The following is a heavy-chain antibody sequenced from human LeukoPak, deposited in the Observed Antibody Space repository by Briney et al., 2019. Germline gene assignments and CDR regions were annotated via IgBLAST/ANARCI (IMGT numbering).Heavy chain of an antibody. CDR2: ISAYNGNT. CDR3: ARDPSGDYDSSGYYYLDY. D-gene: IGHD3-22*01. CDR1: GYTFTSYG. Sequence: ASVKGSCKASGYTFTSYGISWVRQAPGQGLEWMGWISAYNGNTNYAQKLQGRVTMTTDTSTSTAYMELRSLRSDDTAVYYCARDPSGDYDSSGYYYLDYWGQGTLVTVSS. J-gene: IGHJ4*02. V-gene: IGHV1-18*01.